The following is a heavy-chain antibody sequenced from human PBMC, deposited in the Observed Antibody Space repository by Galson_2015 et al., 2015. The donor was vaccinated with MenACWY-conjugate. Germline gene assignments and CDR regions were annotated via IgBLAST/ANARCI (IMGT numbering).Heavy chain of an antibody. Sequence: GVKTNYAEQFQGRGTMTRDTSTSTVYMQLSSLRPEDTAVYYCARARTTGYVGDYFDYWGQGTLVTVSS. J-gene: IGHJ4*02. CDR2: GVKT. V-gene: IGHV1-46*01. D-gene: IGHD5-12*01. CDR3: ARARTTGYVGDYFDY.